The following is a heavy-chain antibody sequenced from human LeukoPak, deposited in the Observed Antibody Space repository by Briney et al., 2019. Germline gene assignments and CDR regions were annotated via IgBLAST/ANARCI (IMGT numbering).Heavy chain of an antibody. CDR1: GFTFDDYA. D-gene: IGHD2-2*01. CDR3: ARDVYCSSATCPFDY. Sequence: PGGSLRLSCAASGFTFDDYAMHWVRQAPGKGLEWVSLISGDGGSTYYADSVKGRFTISRDNAKNSLYLQMNSLRAEDTAVYYCARDVYCSSATCPFDYWGQGTLVTVSS. J-gene: IGHJ4*02. V-gene: IGHV3-43*02. CDR2: ISGDGGST.